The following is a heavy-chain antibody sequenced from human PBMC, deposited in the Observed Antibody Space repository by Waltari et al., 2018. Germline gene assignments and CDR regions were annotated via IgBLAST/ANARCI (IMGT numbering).Heavy chain of an antibody. D-gene: IGHD2-15*01. V-gene: IGHV3-21*04. CDR1: GFTFSSYS. CDR3: MTRVAISGVPGMPDY. Sequence: EVQLVESGGGLVKPGGSLRLSCAASGFTFSSYSMNWVRQAPGKGLEWVSSISSSSSYIYYADSVKGRFTISRDNAKNSLFLQMSSVRVDDTAMYYCMTRVAISGVPGMPDYWGQGTLVTVSS. CDR2: ISSSSSYI. J-gene: IGHJ4*02.